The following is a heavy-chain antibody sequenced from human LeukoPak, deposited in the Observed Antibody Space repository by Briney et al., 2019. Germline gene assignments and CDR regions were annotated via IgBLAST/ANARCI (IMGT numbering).Heavy chain of an antibody. D-gene: IGHD2-8*02. Sequence: SVTVSCESSGCTFSICANSWMWMPHGPGQGWMGSIIPILGIANYAQKFQGRVTITADKSTNTAYMELSSLRSEDTAVYYCARDLGTEPADYWGQGTLVTVSS. CDR3: ARDLGTEPADY. J-gene: IGHJ4*02. V-gene: IGHV1-69*04. CDR2: IIPILGIA. CDR1: GCTFSICA.